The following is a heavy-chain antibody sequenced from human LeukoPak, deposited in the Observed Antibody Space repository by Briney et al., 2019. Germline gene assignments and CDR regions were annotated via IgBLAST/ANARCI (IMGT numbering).Heavy chain of an antibody. CDR1: GDSISSYY. Sequence: SETLSLTCTVSGDSISSYYWSWIRQPPGKGLEWIGYLYSSGSTNYNPSLKSRVTISVDTSENQFSLKLSSVTAADTAVYYCARAATMVREYYYYYGMDVWGQGTTVTVSS. CDR3: ARAATMVREYYYYYGMDV. J-gene: IGHJ6*02. CDR2: LYSSGST. D-gene: IGHD3-10*01. V-gene: IGHV4-59*01.